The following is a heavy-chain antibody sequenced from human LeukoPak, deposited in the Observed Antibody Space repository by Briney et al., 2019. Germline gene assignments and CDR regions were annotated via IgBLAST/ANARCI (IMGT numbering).Heavy chain of an antibody. D-gene: IGHD3-22*01. CDR1: GGSISSYY. J-gene: IGHJ3*02. CDR3: ARGGYYDSSGPTLDI. Sequence: SEILSLTCTVSGGSISSYYWSWIRQPAGKGLEWIGRIYTSGSTNYNPSLKSRVTMSVDTSKNQFSLKLSSVTAADTAVYYCARGGYYDSSGPTLDIWGQGTMVTVSS. CDR2: IYTSGST. V-gene: IGHV4-4*07.